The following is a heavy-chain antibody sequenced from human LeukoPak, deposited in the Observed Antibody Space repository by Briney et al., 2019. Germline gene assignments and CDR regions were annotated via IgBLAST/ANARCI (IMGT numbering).Heavy chain of an antibody. J-gene: IGHJ6*02. Sequence: GGPLRLSCAASGFTFSSYGMHWVRQAPGKGLEWVAVISYDGSNKYYADSVKGRFTISRDNSKNTLYLQMNSLRAEDTAVYYCAKDPLRYCSGGSCAYGMDVWGQGTTVTVSS. D-gene: IGHD2-15*01. CDR3: AKDPLRYCSGGSCAYGMDV. V-gene: IGHV3-30*18. CDR1: GFTFSSYG. CDR2: ISYDGSNK.